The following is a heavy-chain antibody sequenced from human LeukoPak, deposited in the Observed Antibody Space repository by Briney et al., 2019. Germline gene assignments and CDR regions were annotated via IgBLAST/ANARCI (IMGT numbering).Heavy chain of an antibody. J-gene: IGHJ4*02. D-gene: IGHD3-10*02. CDR3: ARDTSGMFGY. V-gene: IGHV3-21*01. CDR2: ISSSIRYK. CDR1: GFTFSSNS. Sequence: GGSLRLSCAASGFTFSSNSTNWVRQAPGKGLEWVCSISSSIRYKYHADSVKGRCTSARDNAKNSLYLQMNSLEAEDTAVYYCARDTSGMFGYWGQGTLVTVSS.